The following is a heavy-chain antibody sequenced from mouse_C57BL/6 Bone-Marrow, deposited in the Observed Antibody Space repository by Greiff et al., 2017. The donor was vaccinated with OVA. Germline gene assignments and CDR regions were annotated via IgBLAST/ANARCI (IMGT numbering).Heavy chain of an antibody. CDR1: GFTFSDYY. Sequence: EVMLVESGGDLVKPGGSLKLSCAASGFTFSDYYMYWVRQTPEKRLEWVAYISNGGGSTYYPDTVKGRFTISRDNAKNTLYLQMSRLKSEDTAMYYCASLTGTSWFAYWGQGTLVTVSA. J-gene: IGHJ3*01. CDR3: ASLTGTSWFAY. CDR2: ISNGGGST. D-gene: IGHD4-1*01. V-gene: IGHV5-12*01.